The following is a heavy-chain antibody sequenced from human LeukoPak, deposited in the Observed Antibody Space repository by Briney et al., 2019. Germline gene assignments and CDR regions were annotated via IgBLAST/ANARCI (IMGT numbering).Heavy chain of an antibody. CDR1: GGTFSSYA. CDR3: ARDRGRGNWNCDPRYGMDV. V-gene: IGHV1-69*13. Sequence: GASVKVSCKASGGTFSSYAISWVRQAPGQGLEWMGGIIPIFGTANYAQKFQGRVTITADESTSTAYMELSSLRSEDTAVYYCARDRGRGNWNCDPRYGMDVWGQGTTVTVSS. J-gene: IGHJ6*02. CDR2: IIPIFGTA. D-gene: IGHD1-7*01.